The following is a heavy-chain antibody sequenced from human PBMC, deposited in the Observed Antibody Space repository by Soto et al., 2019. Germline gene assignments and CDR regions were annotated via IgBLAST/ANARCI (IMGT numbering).Heavy chain of an antibody. CDR2: ISAYNGNT. V-gene: IGHV1-18*01. CDR1: GYTFTSYD. CDR3: AREGVGEFHSGMDV. D-gene: IGHD3-10*01. J-gene: IGHJ6*02. Sequence: GASVKVSSKASGYTFTSYDISWVRQAPGQGLEWMGWISAYNGNTNYAQKLQGRVNMTTDTSTSTAYMELRSLRSDDTAVYYCAREGVGEFHSGMDVWGQGTTVTVSS.